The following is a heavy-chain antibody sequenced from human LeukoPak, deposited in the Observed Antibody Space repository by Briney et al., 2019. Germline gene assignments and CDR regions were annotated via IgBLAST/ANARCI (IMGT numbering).Heavy chain of an antibody. CDR3: ARDPGGDNAY. D-gene: IGHD4-17*01. Sequence: GGSLRLSCAASGSTVRSNYMSWVRQAPGKGLEWVSLIFNDGSTYYADSVKARFTISRDNSMDTLYLQMNSLRVEDMAVYYCARDPGGDNAYWGQGTLVTVSS. J-gene: IGHJ4*02. CDR1: GSTVRSNY. CDR2: IFNDGST. V-gene: IGHV3-66*01.